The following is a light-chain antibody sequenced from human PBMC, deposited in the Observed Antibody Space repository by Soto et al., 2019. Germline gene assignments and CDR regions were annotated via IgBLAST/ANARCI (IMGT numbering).Light chain of an antibody. Sequence: QSALTQPASVSGSPGQSITISCTGTSSDIGAYNYVSWYQQHPGEAPKLLIYEVTYRPSGVSDRSSGSKSAYTASLTISGLQPEDEADYYCSSYTTSSTRVFGTGTKVTVL. CDR2: EVT. V-gene: IGLV2-14*01. CDR3: SSYTTSSTRV. J-gene: IGLJ1*01. CDR1: SSDIGAYNY.